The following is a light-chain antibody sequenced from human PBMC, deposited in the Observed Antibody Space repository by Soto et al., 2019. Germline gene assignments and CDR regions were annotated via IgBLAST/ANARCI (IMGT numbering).Light chain of an antibody. CDR2: GAS. CDR3: QQYQNWPLT. CDR1: QSVYSN. J-gene: IGKJ4*01. Sequence: ETVMTQSPATLSVSPGERATLSCRASQSVYSNLAWYQQKPGQAPRLLIYGASTRATGLPARFSGSGSGTEFTLTISSLQSEDFAVYYCQQYQNWPLTFGGGTNVEIK. V-gene: IGKV3-15*01.